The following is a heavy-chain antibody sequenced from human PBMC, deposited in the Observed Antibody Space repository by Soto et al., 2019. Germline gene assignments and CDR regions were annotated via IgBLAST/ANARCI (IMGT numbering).Heavy chain of an antibody. CDR1: RYTFTSYY. J-gene: IGHJ6*02. D-gene: IGHD2-15*01. V-gene: IGHV1-46*01. CDR3: AREEDMSYGLDV. Sequence: QVQLKQPGAEVKKPGASVKVSCEAFRYTFTSYYFHWVRQAPGQGLEWMGRIKPRGGSTTYAEKFQGRVTMTRDTSTGKVYMEVSSITSDDTAVYYCAREEDMSYGLDVWGQGTTVTVSS. CDR2: IKPRGGST.